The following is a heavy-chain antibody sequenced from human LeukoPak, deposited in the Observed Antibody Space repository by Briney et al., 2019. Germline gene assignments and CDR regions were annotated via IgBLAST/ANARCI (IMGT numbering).Heavy chain of an antibody. CDR3: ARESWATDY. CDR1: GFTFSSYE. CDR2: ISSSGSSI. Sequence: PGGSLRLSCAASGFTFSSYEMNWVRQAPGKGLEWVSYISSSGSSIYCADSVKGRFTISRDNAKNSLYLQMNSLRAEDTAVYYCARESWATDYWGQGTLVTVSS. D-gene: IGHD3-10*01. V-gene: IGHV3-48*03. J-gene: IGHJ4*02.